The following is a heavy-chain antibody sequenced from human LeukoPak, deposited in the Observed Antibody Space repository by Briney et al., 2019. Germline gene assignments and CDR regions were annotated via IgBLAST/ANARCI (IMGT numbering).Heavy chain of an antibody. J-gene: IGHJ6*02. D-gene: IGHD2-2*01. V-gene: IGHV3-23*01. CDR1: GFTFSSYA. CDR3: AKDLGYCSSTSCYYYYYYGMDV. CDR2: ISGSGGST. Sequence: GGSLRLSCAASGFTFSSYAMSWVRQAPGKGLEWVSAISGSGGSTYYADSVKGRFTISRDNSKNTLYLQMNSLRAEDTAVYYCAKDLGYCSSTSCYYYYYYGMDVWGQGTTVTVS.